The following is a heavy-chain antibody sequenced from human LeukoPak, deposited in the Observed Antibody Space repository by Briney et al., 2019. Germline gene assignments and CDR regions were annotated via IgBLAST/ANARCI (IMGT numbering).Heavy chain of an antibody. D-gene: IGHD5-18*01. CDR1: GYTFTGYY. J-gene: IGHJ3*02. CDR3: ARDWDTAMPSEAFDI. Sequence: ASVKVSCKASGYTFTGYYMHWVRQAPGQGLEWMGWINPNSGGTNYAQKFQGRVTMTRDTPISTAYMELSRLRSDDTAVYYCARDWDTAMPSEAFDIWGQGTMVTVSS. V-gene: IGHV1-2*02. CDR2: INPNSGGT.